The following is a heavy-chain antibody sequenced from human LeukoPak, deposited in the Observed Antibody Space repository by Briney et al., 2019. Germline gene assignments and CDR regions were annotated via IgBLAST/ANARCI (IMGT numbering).Heavy chain of an antibody. CDR1: GGSISSGDYY. Sequence: SQTLSPTCTVSGGSISSGDYYWSWIRQPPGKGLEWIGYIYYSGSTYYNPSLKGRVTMSVDTSKNQFSLKMSSVTAADTAVYYCASNYGSGSYHYFDYWGQGTLVTVSS. V-gene: IGHV4-30-4*01. CDR2: IYYSGST. D-gene: IGHD3-10*01. J-gene: IGHJ4*02. CDR3: ASNYGSGSYHYFDY.